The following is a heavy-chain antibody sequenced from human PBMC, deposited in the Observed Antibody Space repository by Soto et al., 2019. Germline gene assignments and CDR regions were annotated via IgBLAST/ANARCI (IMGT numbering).Heavy chain of an antibody. CDR3: ARERRTDDRNGRSFDY. CDR1: GDSISSHY. V-gene: IGHV4-4*07. J-gene: IGHJ4*02. Sequence: QVQLQESGPGLVKPSETLSLTCTVSGDSISSHYWSWIRQPAGKGLEWIGRIYTSGSSNYTPSLKSRVTMSVDTSKNQFSLELSSVTAADTAVYYCARERRTDDRNGRSFDYWGQGTLVTVSS. D-gene: IGHD3-22*01. CDR2: IYTSGSS.